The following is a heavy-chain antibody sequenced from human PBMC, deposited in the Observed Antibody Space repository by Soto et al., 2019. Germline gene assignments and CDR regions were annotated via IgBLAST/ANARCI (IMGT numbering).Heavy chain of an antibody. V-gene: IGHV3-7*04. CDR1: GLPFSSHY. J-gene: IGHJ4*02. D-gene: IGHD2-15*01. Sequence: EVQLVESGGGLVQPGASLRLSCAASGLPFSSHYMSWIRQAPGRGLEWVAKINPDGRDAQYADSVRGRFTVSRDNTKNLVFLQRKGLRVEDTAVYYCARETWWRLDCWGQGNLVTVSS. CDR2: INPDGRDA. CDR3: ARETWWRLDC.